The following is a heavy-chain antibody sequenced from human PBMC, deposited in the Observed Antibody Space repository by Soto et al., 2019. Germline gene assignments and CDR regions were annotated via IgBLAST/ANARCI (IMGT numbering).Heavy chain of an antibody. CDR1: GGSISSYY. J-gene: IGHJ3*02. Sequence: SETLSLTCTVPGGSISSYYWSWIRQPAGKGLEWIGRIYTSGSTNYNPSLKSRVTMSVDTSKNQFSLKLSSVTAADTAVYYCARFGERYYYDSSGPIPDAFDIWGQGTMVTVSS. CDR3: ARFGERYYYDSSGPIPDAFDI. CDR2: IYTSGST. V-gene: IGHV4-4*07. D-gene: IGHD3-22*01.